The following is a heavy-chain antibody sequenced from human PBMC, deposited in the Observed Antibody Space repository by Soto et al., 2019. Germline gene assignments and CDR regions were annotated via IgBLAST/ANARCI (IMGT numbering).Heavy chain of an antibody. D-gene: IGHD3-9*01. CDR3: ARVGNYDILTS. CDR2: ISGSGGST. V-gene: IGHV3-23*01. Sequence: TGGSLRLSCAASGFTFSSYAMSWVRQAPGKGLEWVSAISGSGGSTYYADSVKGRFTISRDNSKNTLYLQMNSLRAEDTAVYYCARVGNYDILTSWGQGTLVTVSS. J-gene: IGHJ5*02. CDR1: GFTFSSYA.